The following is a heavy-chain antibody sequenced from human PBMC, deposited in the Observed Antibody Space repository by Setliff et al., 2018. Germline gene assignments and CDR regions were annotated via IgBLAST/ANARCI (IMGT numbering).Heavy chain of an antibody. CDR3: ARVPRFTDTRNAFDI. V-gene: IGHV4-31*03. CDR1: GGSISSGGYY. J-gene: IGHJ3*02. CDR2: IYYSGST. Sequence: KASETLSLTCTVSGGSISSGGYYWSWIRQHPGKGLEWIGYIYYSGSTYYNPSLKSRVTISVDTSKNQFSLKLNSVTAADTAVYYCARVPRFTDTRNAFDIWGQGAMVTVSS. D-gene: IGHD5-18*01.